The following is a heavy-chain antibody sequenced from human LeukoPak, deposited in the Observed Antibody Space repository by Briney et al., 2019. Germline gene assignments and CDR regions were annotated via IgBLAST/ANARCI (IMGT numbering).Heavy chain of an antibody. CDR1: GFTFSRYW. J-gene: IGHJ4*02. V-gene: IGHV3-7*04. D-gene: IGHD5-12*01. CDR3: ARLGYSAYETYYFDY. CDR2: INQDGSGT. Sequence: GVSLRLSCAASGFTFSRYWMSWVRQAPGKGLEWVAHINQDGSGTYYVDSVKGRFTISRDNAKNSLFLQMNSLRVEDTAVYYCARLGYSAYETYYFDYWGQGSLVTVAS.